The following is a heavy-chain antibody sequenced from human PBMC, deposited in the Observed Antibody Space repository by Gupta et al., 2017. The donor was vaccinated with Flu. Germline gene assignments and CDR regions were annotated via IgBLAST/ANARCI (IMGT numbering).Heavy chain of an antibody. J-gene: IGHJ4*02. CDR2: IHYSGTT. CDR1: GGSGSSAWHY. D-gene: IGHD4-17*01. CDR3: ARDDYGGKGIDY. Sequence: QVQLQESGPGLVKTSETLSLTCPVSGGSGSSAWHYWSWIRQPPGKGLEWIGNIHYSGTTNYNPTLKSRVTISVDTSKDQFSLMVSSVTAADTAMYYCARDDYGGKGIDYWGQGTLVTVSS. V-gene: IGHV4-61*01.